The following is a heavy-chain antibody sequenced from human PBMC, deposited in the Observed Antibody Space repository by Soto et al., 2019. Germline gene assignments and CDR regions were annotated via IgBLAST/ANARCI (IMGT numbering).Heavy chain of an antibody. J-gene: IGHJ5*02. CDR3: ARDSEGDIVATGEAHWFDP. D-gene: IGHD5-12*01. CDR2: ISSSGSTI. Sequence: PGGSLRLSCAASGFTFSDYYMSWIRQAPGKGLEWVSYISSSGSTIYYADSVKGRFTISRDNAKNSLYLQMNSLRAEDTAVYYCARDSEGDIVATGEAHWFDPWGQGTLVTVSS. V-gene: IGHV3-11*01. CDR1: GFTFSDYY.